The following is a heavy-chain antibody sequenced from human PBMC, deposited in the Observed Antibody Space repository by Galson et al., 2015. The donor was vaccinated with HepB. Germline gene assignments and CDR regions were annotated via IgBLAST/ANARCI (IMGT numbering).Heavy chain of an antibody. Sequence: SETLSLTCAVYGGSFSGYYWSWIRQPPGKGLEWIGEINHSGSTNYNPSLKSRVTISVDTSKNQFSLKLSSVTAADTAVYYCASADLGVGTLGYWGQGTLVTVSS. CDR1: GGSFSGYY. J-gene: IGHJ4*02. CDR3: ASADLGVGTLGY. CDR2: INHSGST. V-gene: IGHV4-34*01. D-gene: IGHD3-16*01.